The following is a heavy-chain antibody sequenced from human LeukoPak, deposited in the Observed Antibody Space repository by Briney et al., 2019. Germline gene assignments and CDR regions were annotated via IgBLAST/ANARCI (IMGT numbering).Heavy chain of an antibody. CDR1: GGSFSGYY. V-gene: IGHV4-34*01. Sequence: SETLSLTCAVYGGSFSGYYWSWIRQPPGKGLEWIGEINHSGSTNYNPSPKSRVTISVDTSKNQFSLKLSSVTAADTAVYYCARNSSPEAFDYWGQGTLVTVSS. CDR2: INHSGST. J-gene: IGHJ4*02. D-gene: IGHD6-13*01. CDR3: ARNSSPEAFDY.